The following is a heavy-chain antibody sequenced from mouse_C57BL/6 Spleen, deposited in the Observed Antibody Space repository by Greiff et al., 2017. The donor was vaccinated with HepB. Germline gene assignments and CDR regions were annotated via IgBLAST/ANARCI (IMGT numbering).Heavy chain of an antibody. Sequence: QVQLKQSGAELVRPGTSVKLSCKASGYTFTSYWMHWVKQRPGQGLEWIGVIDPSDSYTNYNQKFKGKATLTVDTSSSTAYMQLSSLTSEDSAVYYCARWDSIVPLDYWGQGTTLTVSS. V-gene: IGHV1-59*01. D-gene: IGHD2-5*01. CDR1: GYTFTSYW. CDR2: IDPSDSYT. CDR3: ARWDSIVPLDY. J-gene: IGHJ2*01.